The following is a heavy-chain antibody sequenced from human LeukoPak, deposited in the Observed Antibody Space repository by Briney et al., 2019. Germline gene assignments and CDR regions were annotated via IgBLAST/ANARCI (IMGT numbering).Heavy chain of an antibody. J-gene: IGHJ5*02. CDR1: GFTFSSYGM. CDR3: ARLSVGNWFDP. Sequence: GSLRLSCAASGFTFSSYGMSWVRQAPGKGLEWIGEIYHSGSTNYNPSLKSRVTISVDKSKNQFSLKLSSVTAAGTAVYYCARLSVGNWFDPWGQGTLVTVSS. CDR2: IYHSGST. V-gene: IGHV4-4*02.